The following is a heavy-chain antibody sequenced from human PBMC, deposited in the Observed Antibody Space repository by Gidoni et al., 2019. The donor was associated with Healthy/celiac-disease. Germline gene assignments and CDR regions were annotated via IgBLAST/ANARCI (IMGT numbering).Heavy chain of an antibody. CDR1: GSTFSSYA. V-gene: IGHV3-23*01. CDR3: AKGRAIIAVAGNFDY. J-gene: IGHJ4*02. Sequence: EVQLLESGGGLVQPGGSLRLSCAASGSTFSSYAMSWVRQAPGKGVEWVSAIRGSSGSTYYADSVKGRFTISRDNSKNTLYLQMNSLRAEDTAVYYCAKGRAIIAVAGNFDYWGQGTLVTVSS. CDR2: IRGSSGST. D-gene: IGHD6-19*01.